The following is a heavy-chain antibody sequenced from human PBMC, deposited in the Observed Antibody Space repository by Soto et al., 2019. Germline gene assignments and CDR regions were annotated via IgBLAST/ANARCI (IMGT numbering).Heavy chain of an antibody. CDR3: AKMYDSKSVAGRFCDY. V-gene: IGHV3-23*01. CDR1: GFTFSSYA. Sequence: GGSLRLSCAASGFTFSSYAMSWVRQAPGKGLEWVSAISGSGGSTYYADSVKGRFTISRDNSKNTLYLQMNSLRAEDTAVYYCAKMYDSKSVAGRFCDYWGQGTLVTVSS. D-gene: IGHD6-19*01. J-gene: IGHJ4*02. CDR2: ISGSGGST.